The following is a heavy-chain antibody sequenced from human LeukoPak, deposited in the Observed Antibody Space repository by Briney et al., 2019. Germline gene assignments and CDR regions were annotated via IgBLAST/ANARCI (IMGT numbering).Heavy chain of an antibody. D-gene: IGHD6-19*01. CDR1: GFTFSSYW. Sequence: GGSLRLSCAASGFTFSSYWMHWVRQAPGKGLVWVSRINSDGSSTSYADSVKGRFTISRDNAKNTLYLQMNSLRAEDTAVYYCAMGRERWLVASRPFDYWGQGTLVTVSS. V-gene: IGHV3-74*01. J-gene: IGHJ4*02. CDR2: INSDGSST. CDR3: AMGRERWLVASRPFDY.